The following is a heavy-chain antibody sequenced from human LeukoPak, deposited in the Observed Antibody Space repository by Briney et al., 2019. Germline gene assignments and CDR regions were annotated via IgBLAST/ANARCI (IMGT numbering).Heavy chain of an antibody. CDR2: ISSGGTPI. D-gene: IGHD3-16*02. J-gene: IGHJ4*02. V-gene: IGHV3-48*03. CDR1: GFTFSSYE. CDR3: ARGRSRQDY. Sequence: GGSLRLSCAASGFTFSSYEMNWVRQAPGKGLEWVSYISSGGTPIYYADSVKGRFTISRDNAKNSLYLQMNSLRAEDTAVYYCARGRSRQDYWGQGTLVTVSS.